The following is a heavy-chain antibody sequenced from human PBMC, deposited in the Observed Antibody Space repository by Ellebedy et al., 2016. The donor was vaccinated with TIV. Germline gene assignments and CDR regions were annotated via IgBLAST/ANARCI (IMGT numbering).Heavy chain of an antibody. CDR2: IWFDGSQA. CDR3: ARDQRHRTAVVGTNADY. J-gene: IGHJ4*02. CDR1: GFTFSSYA. D-gene: IGHD6-13*01. V-gene: IGHV3-33*08. Sequence: PGGSLRLSCAAAGFTFSSYAMTWVRQAPVKGLEWLAIIWFDGSQAFYADSVKGRFTISRDNSENTLYLQMDSLRAEDTAVYYCARDQRHRTAVVGTNADYWGQGTLVTVSS.